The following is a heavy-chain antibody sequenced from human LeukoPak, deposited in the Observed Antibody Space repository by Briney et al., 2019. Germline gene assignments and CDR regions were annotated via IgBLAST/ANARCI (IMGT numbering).Heavy chain of an antibody. Sequence: PGGSLRLSCAASGFTFSSYGIHWIRQAPGKGLEWVAVIWYDGTNKNYADSVKGRFTISRDNSKNTLYLQMNSLRSEDTAVYYCARGVNWDYIDYWGQGTLVTVSS. CDR3: ARGVNWDYIDY. V-gene: IGHV3-33*01. D-gene: IGHD1-1*01. CDR2: IWYDGTNK. J-gene: IGHJ4*02. CDR1: GFTFSSYG.